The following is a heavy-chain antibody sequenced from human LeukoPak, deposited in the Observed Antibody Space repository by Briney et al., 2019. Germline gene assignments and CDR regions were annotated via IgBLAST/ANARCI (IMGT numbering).Heavy chain of an antibody. D-gene: IGHD2-21*02. CDR1: GFTFSSYG. CDR2: ISYDGSNK. Sequence: PGGSLRLSCAASGFTFSSYGMHWVRQAPGKGLEWVAVISYDGSNKYYADSVKGRFTISRDNSKNTLYLQMNSLRAEDTAVYYCAPSREVTPFDYWGQGTLVTVSS. CDR3: APSREVTPFDY. J-gene: IGHJ4*02. V-gene: IGHV3-30*03.